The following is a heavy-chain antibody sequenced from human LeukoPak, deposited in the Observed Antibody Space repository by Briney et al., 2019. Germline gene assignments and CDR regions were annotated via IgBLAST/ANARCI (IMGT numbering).Heavy chain of an antibody. CDR1: GGSFSGYY. CDR3: ARHPRSGGSGPPIDY. J-gene: IGHJ4*02. D-gene: IGHD1-26*01. Sequence: SETLSLTCAVYGGSFSGYYWSWIRQPPGKGLEWIGEINHSGSTTYNPSLKSRVTISVDTSKNHFSLKLNSLTAADTAVYYCARHPRSGGSGPPIDYWGQGTLVTVSS. V-gene: IGHV4-34*01. CDR2: INHSGST.